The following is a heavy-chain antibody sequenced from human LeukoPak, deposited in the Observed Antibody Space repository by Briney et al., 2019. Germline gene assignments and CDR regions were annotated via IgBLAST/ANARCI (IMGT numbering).Heavy chain of an antibody. D-gene: IGHD2-15*01. J-gene: IGHJ6*03. Sequence: GASVKVSCKASGYTFTSYYMHWVRQAPGQGLEWMGIINPSGGSTSYAQKFQGRVTMTRDMSTSTVYMELSSLRSEDTAVYYCARSAFDIVVVVATEYYYMDVWGKGTTVTVSS. V-gene: IGHV1-46*01. CDR1: GYTFTSYY. CDR3: ARSAFDIVVVVATEYYYMDV. CDR2: INPSGGST.